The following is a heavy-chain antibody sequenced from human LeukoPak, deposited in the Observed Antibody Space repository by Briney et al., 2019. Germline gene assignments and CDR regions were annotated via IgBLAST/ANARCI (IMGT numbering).Heavy chain of an antibody. CDR3: AKALITIFGVVD. CDR2: ISWDGGST. V-gene: IGHV3-43*01. J-gene: IGHJ4*02. Sequence: GGSLRLSCAASGFTFDDYTMHWVRQVPGKGPEWVSLISWDGGSTSYAESVKGRFTIPRDNSKNSLYLQMTSLRIEDSALYYCAKALITIFGVVDWGQGTLVTVSS. CDR1: GFTFDDYT. D-gene: IGHD3-3*01.